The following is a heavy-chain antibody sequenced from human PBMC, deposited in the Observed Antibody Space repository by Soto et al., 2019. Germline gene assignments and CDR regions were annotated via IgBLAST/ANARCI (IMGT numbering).Heavy chain of an antibody. D-gene: IGHD3-16*01. CDR2: ISWNSGSI. Sequence: EVQLVESGGGLVQPGRSLRLSCAASGFTFDDYAMHWVRQAPGKGLEWVSGISWNSGSIGYADSVKGRFTISRDNAKNSLYLQMNSLRAEDTALYYCANGGHLLTEGVGYWGQGTLVTVSS. CDR3: ANGGHLLTEGVGY. J-gene: IGHJ4*02. V-gene: IGHV3-9*01. CDR1: GFTFDDYA.